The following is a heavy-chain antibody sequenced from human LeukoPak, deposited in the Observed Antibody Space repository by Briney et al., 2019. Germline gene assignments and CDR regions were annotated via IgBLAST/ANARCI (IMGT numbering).Heavy chain of an antibody. CDR2: IYYSGST. Sequence: PSETLSLTCTVSGGSISSGSYYWSWIRQHPGKGLEWIGYIYYSGSTYYNPSLKSRVTISLDPSKNQFSLKLTSVTAADTAIYYCARDRAYSSGWYPGYEYWGQGTLVTVSS. CDR1: GGSISSGSYY. V-gene: IGHV4-31*03. D-gene: IGHD6-19*01. CDR3: ARDRAYSSGWYPGYEY. J-gene: IGHJ4*02.